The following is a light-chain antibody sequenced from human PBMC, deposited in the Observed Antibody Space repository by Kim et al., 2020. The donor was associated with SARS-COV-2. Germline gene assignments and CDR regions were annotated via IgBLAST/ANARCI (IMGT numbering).Light chain of an antibody. J-gene: IGKJ2*01. CDR2: WAS. CDR3: QQYSSTPRT. Sequence: DIVMTQSPDSLAVSLGERATINCKSSQSVLYSSNNKNYLAWYQQKPGQPPKLLIYWASTRESGVPDRFSGSGSGTDFTLTISSLQAEDVAVYYCQQYSSTPRTFGEGTKLEI. CDR1: QSVLYSSNNKNY. V-gene: IGKV4-1*01.